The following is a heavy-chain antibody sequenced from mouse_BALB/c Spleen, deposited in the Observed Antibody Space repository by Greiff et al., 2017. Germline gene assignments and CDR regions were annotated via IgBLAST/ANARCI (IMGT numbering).Heavy chain of an antibody. CDR1: GFSLTSYG. J-gene: IGHJ4*01. CDR2: IWSGGST. Sequence: QVQLQQSGPGLVQPSQSLSITCTVSGFSLTSYGVHWVRQSPGKGLEWLGVIWSGGSTDYNAAFISRLSISKDNSKSQVFFKMNSLQANDTAIYSCARQRGYDGYYDYAMDYWGQGTSVTVSS. V-gene: IGHV2-2*02. CDR3: ARQRGYDGYYDYAMDY. D-gene: IGHD2-3*01.